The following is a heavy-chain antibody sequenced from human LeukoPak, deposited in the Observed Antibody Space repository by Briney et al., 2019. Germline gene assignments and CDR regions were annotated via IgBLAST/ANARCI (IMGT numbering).Heavy chain of an antibody. Sequence: PGGSLRLSCAASGFTFSSYSMNWVRQAPGKGLEWVSSISSSSSYIYYADSGKGRFTISRDNAKNSLYLQMNSLRAEDTAVYYCARGENNYGYYYFDYWGQGTLVTVSS. V-gene: IGHV3-21*01. CDR3: ARGENNYGYYYFDY. CDR2: ISSSSSYI. D-gene: IGHD5-18*01. CDR1: GFTFSSYS. J-gene: IGHJ4*02.